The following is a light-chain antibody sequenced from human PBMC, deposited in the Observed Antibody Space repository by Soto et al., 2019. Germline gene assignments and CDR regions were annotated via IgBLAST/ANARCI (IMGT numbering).Light chain of an antibody. Sequence: EIVLTQSPATLSVSPGERATLSCRASQSVSSNLAWYQQKPGQAPRLLIYGASTRATGIPARFSGSGSATEFTLTISSLQSEDFAVYYCQQYNNWPWTFGQGNKVEIK. V-gene: IGKV3-15*01. CDR3: QQYNNWPWT. CDR2: GAS. J-gene: IGKJ1*01. CDR1: QSVSSN.